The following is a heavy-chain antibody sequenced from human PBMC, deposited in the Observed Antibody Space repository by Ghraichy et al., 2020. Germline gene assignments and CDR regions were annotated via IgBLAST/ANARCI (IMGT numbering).Heavy chain of an antibody. Sequence: GESLNISCAASGFTFSSYSINWVRQAPGKGLEWVSVSSGSGGSTCYADSVKGRFTMSRDISKSTLYLQMNRLRAEDTAIYYCASGRCSGGSCPIDFWGQGTLVTVSS. CDR1: GFTFSSYS. D-gene: IGHD2-15*01. CDR3: ASGRCSGGSCPIDF. CDR2: SSGSGGST. V-gene: IGHV3-23*01. J-gene: IGHJ4*02.